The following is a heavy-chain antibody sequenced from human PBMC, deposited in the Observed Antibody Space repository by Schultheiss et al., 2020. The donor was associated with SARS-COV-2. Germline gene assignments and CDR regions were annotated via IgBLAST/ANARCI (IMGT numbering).Heavy chain of an antibody. CDR1: GFTFSSYA. V-gene: IGHV3-30-3*01. CDR2: ISYDGSNK. J-gene: IGHJ6*02. CDR3: AKDLSGWYSSSSLYGMDV. D-gene: IGHD6-6*01. Sequence: GGSLRLSCAASGFTFSSYAMHWVRQAPGKGLEWVAVISYDGSNKYYADSVKGRFTISRDNSKNTLYLQMNSLRPEDTAVYYCAKDLSGWYSSSSLYGMDVWGQGTTVTVSS.